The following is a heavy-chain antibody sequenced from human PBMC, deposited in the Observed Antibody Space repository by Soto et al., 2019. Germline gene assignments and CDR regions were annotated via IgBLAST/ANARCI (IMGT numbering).Heavy chain of an antibody. J-gene: IGHJ4*02. V-gene: IGHV1-18*01. CDR2: ISAYNGNT. Sequence: QVQLVQSGAEVKKPGASVNVSCKASGYTFTSYGISRVRQAPGQGLEWVGWISAYNGNTNYAQKLQGRVTMTTDTSTSTAYMELRSLRSDDTAVYYCARDTGSRSYYEFDYWGQGTLVTVSS. CDR3: ARDTGSRSYYEFDY. D-gene: IGHD3-10*01. CDR1: GYTFTSYG.